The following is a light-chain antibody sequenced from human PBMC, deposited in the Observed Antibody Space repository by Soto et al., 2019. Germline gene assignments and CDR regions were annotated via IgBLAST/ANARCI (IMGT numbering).Light chain of an antibody. V-gene: IGKV1-33*01. Sequence: DIQMTQSPSSLSASVGDRVTITCQASQDISNYLNWYQQKPGKAPKLLIYDASNLERGVPSRFSGSGSGTDFTFTISSLQPEDIATYYCQQSYSTPPTFGGGTNVEIK. J-gene: IGKJ4*01. CDR2: DAS. CDR3: QQSYSTPPT. CDR1: QDISNY.